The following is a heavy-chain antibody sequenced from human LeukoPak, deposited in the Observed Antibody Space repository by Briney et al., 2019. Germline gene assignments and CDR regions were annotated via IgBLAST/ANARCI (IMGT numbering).Heavy chain of an antibody. CDR2: MFCRGST. CDR1: GVSISTSTHY. Sequence: SETLSLTCTVSGVSISTSTHYWAWIRQPPGKGLEWIASMFCRGSTYYNASLRSRVTLSVDTSMNQFSLKLSSVTASDTATFYCVRQGGWGGAASLIEFWGQGTLVTVSS. D-gene: IGHD2-15*01. V-gene: IGHV4-39*01. J-gene: IGHJ4*02. CDR3: VRQGGWGGAASLIEF.